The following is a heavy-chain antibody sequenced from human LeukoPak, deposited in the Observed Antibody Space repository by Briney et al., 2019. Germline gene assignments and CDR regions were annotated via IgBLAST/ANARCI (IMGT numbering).Heavy chain of an antibody. D-gene: IGHD1-26*01. V-gene: IGHV4-34*01. Sequence: PSETLSLTCAVYGGSFSGYYWSWIRQPPGKGLEWIGEINHSGSTNYNPSLKSRVTISVDTSKNQFPLKLSSVTAADTAVYYCARSGSYSWYFDLWGRGTLVTVSS. CDR3: ARSGSYSWYFDL. CDR2: INHSGST. J-gene: IGHJ2*01. CDR1: GGSFSGYY.